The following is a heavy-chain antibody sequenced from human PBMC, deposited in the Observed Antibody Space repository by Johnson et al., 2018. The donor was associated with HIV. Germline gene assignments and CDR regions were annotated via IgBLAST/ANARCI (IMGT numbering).Heavy chain of an antibody. V-gene: IGHV3-30*18. CDR1: GFTFRNYG. D-gene: IGHD2-8*01. Sequence: VQLVESGGGVVQPGRSLRLSCAASGFTFRNYGMHWVRQAPGKGLEWVASVSFDGSNKYYADSVKGRFTISRDNSKNTLYLQMNNLRTEDTGLYYCAKDGGKWSYSFDVWGQGTMVTVSS. CDR3: AKDGGKWSYSFDV. CDR2: VSFDGSNK. J-gene: IGHJ3*01.